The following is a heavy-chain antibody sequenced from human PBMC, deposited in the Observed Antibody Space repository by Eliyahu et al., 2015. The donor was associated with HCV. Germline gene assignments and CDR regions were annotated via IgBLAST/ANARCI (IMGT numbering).Heavy chain of an antibody. D-gene: IGHD2-2*01. Sequence: QVQLQESGPGLVKPSQTLSLTCTVSGGSISSGSYYWSWIRQPAGKGLEWIGRILYRWGTKLQPPPKSRVTISVDTSKNQFSLKLSSVTAADAAVYYCARGPSTNYYYYMDVWGKGTTVTVSS. J-gene: IGHJ6*03. V-gene: IGHV4-61*02. CDR3: ARGPSTNYYYYMDV. CDR2: ILYRWGT. CDR1: GGSISSGSYY.